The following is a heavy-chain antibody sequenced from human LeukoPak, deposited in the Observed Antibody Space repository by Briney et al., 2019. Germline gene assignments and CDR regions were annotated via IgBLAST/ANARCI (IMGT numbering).Heavy chain of an antibody. D-gene: IGHD6-19*01. Sequence: GGSLRLSCAASGFTFSDYTMNWVRQAPGKGLEWVSSIGSVTTYIYYADSVKGRFTISRDNAKNSLSLQMNSLRAEDAAVYYCARAIAVAGPYYFDYWGQGTLVTVSS. CDR1: GFTFSDYT. J-gene: IGHJ4*02. V-gene: IGHV3-21*01. CDR3: ARAIAVAGPYYFDY. CDR2: IGSVTTYI.